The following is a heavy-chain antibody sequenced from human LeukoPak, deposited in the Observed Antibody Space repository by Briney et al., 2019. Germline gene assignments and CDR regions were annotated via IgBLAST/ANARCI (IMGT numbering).Heavy chain of an antibody. CDR2: INHSGST. CDR1: GGSFSGYY. J-gene: IGHJ6*02. CDR3: ARGYCSGGSCYSIYYYYGMDV. D-gene: IGHD2-15*01. V-gene: IGHV4-34*01. Sequence: SETLSLTCAVYGGSFSGYYWSWIRQPPGKGLEWIGEINHSGSTNYNPSLKSRVTISVDTSKNQFSLKLSSVTAADTAVYYCARGYCSGGSCYSIYYYYGMDVWSQGTTVTVSS.